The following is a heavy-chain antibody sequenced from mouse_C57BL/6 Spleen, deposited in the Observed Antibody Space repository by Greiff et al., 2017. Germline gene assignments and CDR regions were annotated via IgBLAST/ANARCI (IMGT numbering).Heavy chain of an antibody. CDR3: ARDGYYVGFDY. Sequence: VMLVESEGGLVQPGSSMKLSCTASGFTFSDYYMAWVRQVPEKGLEWVANINYDGSSTYYLDSLKSRFIISRDNAKNILYLQMSSLKSEDTATYYCARDGYYVGFDYWGQGTTLTVSS. D-gene: IGHD2-3*01. J-gene: IGHJ2*01. CDR1: GFTFSDYY. CDR2: INYDGSST. V-gene: IGHV5-16*01.